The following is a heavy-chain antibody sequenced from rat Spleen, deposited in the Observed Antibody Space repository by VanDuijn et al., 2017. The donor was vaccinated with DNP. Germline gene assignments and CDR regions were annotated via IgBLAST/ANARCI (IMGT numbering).Heavy chain of an antibody. CDR3: ARHNWYFDF. V-gene: IGHV5-25*01. CDR2: ISPSGGST. Sequence: EVQLVESGGGLVQPGRSLKLSCAASGFTFSDYYMAWVRRAPTKGLEWVASISPSGGSTYYRDSVKGRFTISRDNAKSTLYLQMDSLRSEDTATYYCARHNWYFDFWGPGTMVTVSS. J-gene: IGHJ1*01. CDR1: GFTFSDYY.